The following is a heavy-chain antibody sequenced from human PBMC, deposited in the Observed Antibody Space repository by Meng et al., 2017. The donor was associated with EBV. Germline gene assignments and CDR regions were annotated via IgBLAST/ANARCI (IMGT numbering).Heavy chain of an antibody. V-gene: IGHV3-30*03. Sequence: QVQLVGSGGGVVQPGRSLGLSCAASGFTFSSYGMHWVRQAPGKGLEWVAVISYDGSNKYYADSVKGRFTISRDNSKNTLYLQMNSLRAEDTAVYYCARDPDSSGWYYFDYWGQGTLVTVSS. CDR1: GFTFSSYG. CDR3: ARDPDSSGWYYFDY. J-gene: IGHJ4*02. D-gene: IGHD6-19*01. CDR2: ISYDGSNK.